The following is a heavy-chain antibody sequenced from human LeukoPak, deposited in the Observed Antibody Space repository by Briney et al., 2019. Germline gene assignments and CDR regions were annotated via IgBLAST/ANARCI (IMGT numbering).Heavy chain of an antibody. V-gene: IGHV3-33*08. J-gene: IGHJ4*02. CDR1: GFTFSSYG. CDR3: ARDLMNLEWELLFDY. CDR2: IWYDGSNK. Sequence: PGGSLRLSCAASGFTFSSYGMHWVRQAPGKGLEWVAVIWYDGSNKYYADSVKGRFTISRDNSKNTLYLQMNSLRAEDTAVYYCARDLMNLEWELLFDYWGQGTLVTVSS. D-gene: IGHD1-26*01.